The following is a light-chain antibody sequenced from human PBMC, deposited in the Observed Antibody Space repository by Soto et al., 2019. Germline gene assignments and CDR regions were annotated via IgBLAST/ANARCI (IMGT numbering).Light chain of an antibody. Sequence: DIVLTQSPATLSLSPGERATISCRASQSVNTYLAWYQQKPGQAPRLLIYDASNRATGIPARFSGRGSGTDFTLTISSLEPEDFAVYYCQQRSNWPLTFGGGTKVEIK. J-gene: IGKJ4*01. CDR1: QSVNTY. CDR2: DAS. CDR3: QQRSNWPLT. V-gene: IGKV3-11*01.